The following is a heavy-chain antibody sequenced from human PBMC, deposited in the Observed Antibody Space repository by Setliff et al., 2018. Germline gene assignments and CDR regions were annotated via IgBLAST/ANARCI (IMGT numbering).Heavy chain of an antibody. CDR3: ARDSHRLTTDPLFDH. D-gene: IGHD6-25*01. CDR1: GASLSSGSYY. J-gene: IGHJ4*02. CDR2: IYTSGAT. Sequence: SETLSLTCTVSGASLSSGSYYWSWIRQSAGKGLEWIGRIYTSGATTYSPSLKSRVSISADTSKNLFSLRLKSVTAADTAVYYCARDSHRLTTDPLFDHWGQGALVTVSS. V-gene: IGHV4-61*02.